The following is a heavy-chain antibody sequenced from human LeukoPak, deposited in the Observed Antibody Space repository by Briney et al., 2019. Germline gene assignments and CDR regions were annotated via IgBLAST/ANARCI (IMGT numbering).Heavy chain of an antibody. V-gene: IGHV3-21*01. CDR2: ISSSSSYI. CDR3: VRPSGVGSTAGAFDI. J-gene: IGHJ3*02. Sequence: GGSLRLSCAASGFTFSSYSMNWVRQAPGKGLEWVSSISSSSSYIYYADSVKGRFTISRDNAKNSLYLQMNSLRAEDTAVYYCVRPSGVGSTAGAFDIWGQGTMVTVSS. CDR1: GFTFSSYS. D-gene: IGHD3-3*01.